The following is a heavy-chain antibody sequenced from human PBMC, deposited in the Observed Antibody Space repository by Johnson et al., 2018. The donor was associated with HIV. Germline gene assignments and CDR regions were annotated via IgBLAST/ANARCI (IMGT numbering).Heavy chain of an antibody. CDR1: GFTFSNAW. CDR3: ARDSPRIVGEPDGFDI. Sequence: VQLVESGGGVVQPGGSLRLSCAASGFTFSNAWMSWVRQAPGKGLEWVSGINWNGGRTDYADSVKGRFTISRDNSKNTLYLQMNSLISEDTAVYYCARDSPRIVGEPDGFDIWGQGTMVTVSS. V-gene: IGHV3-20*04. CDR2: INWNGGRT. J-gene: IGHJ3*02. D-gene: IGHD1-26*01.